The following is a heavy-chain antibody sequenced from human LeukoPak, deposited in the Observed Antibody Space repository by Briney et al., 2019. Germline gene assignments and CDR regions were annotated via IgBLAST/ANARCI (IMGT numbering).Heavy chain of an antibody. V-gene: IGHV1-2*02. CDR1: GYTFTDYF. J-gene: IGHJ3*02. CDR2: NNPNSGGT. Sequence: ASVTVSCKASGYTFTDYFIHWVRQPPGQGLESMVWNNPNSGGTNYAQKFQGRVTMTRDTSISTDHMELSRLRSDDTGEYYCATLDAFDIWGQGTMVTVSS. CDR3: ATLDAFDI.